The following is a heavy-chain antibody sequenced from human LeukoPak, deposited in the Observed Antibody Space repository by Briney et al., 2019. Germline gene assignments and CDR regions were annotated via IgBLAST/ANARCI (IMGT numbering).Heavy chain of an antibody. CDR2: IYYSGST. CDR3: ARYSSSWSRYFDY. CDR1: GGSISSGGYY. V-gene: IGHV4-31*03. J-gene: IGHJ4*02. D-gene: IGHD6-13*01. Sequence: SETLSLTCTVSGGSISSGGYYWSWVRQHPGKGLEWIGYIYYSGSTYYNPSLKSRVTISVDTSKNQFSLKLSSVTAADTAVYYCARYSSSWSRYFDYWGQGTLVTVSS.